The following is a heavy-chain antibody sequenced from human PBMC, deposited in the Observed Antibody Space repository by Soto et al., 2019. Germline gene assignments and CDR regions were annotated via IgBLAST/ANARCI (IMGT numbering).Heavy chain of an antibody. D-gene: IGHD4-17*01. CDR3: ARAYSDYVFDY. J-gene: IGHJ4*02. Sequence: AETLSLTFTVSGGSISSYYWSWIRQPPGKGLEWIGYIYYSGSTNYNPSLKSRVTISVDTSKNQFSLKLSSVTAADTAVYYCARAYSDYVFDYWGQGTLVTVSS. CDR1: GGSISSYY. CDR2: IYYSGST. V-gene: IGHV4-59*01.